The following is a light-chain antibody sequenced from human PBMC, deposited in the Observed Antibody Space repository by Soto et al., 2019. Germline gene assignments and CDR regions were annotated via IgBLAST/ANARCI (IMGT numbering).Light chain of an antibody. Sequence: QSALTQPASVSGSPGQSITISCTGTSSDVGGYNYVSWYQHHPGKAPKLIIYDVTNRPSGVSNPFSGSKSGNTASLTISGLQPEDEADYYCSSYTTSNTRQRVFGNGNKLTVL. CDR1: SSDVGGYNY. J-gene: IGLJ1*01. CDR3: SSYTTSNTRQRV. CDR2: DVT. V-gene: IGLV2-14*03.